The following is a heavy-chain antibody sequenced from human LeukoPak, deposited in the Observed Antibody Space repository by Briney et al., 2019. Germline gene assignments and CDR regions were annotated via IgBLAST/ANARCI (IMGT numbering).Heavy chain of an antibody. CDR1: GFTFSDYS. V-gene: IGHV3-21*01. CDR2: VNTVSSYI. J-gene: IGHJ4*02. Sequence: GGSLRLSCAASGFTFSDYSMNWVRQAPGKGLEWVASVNTVSSYIYYADSMRGRFTISRDNAKNSLFLQMNSLRAEDTAVYYCARLRRNSDRSDFFYYYDHWGQGTLVTLSS. CDR3: ARLRRNSDRSDFFYYYDH. D-gene: IGHD3-22*01.